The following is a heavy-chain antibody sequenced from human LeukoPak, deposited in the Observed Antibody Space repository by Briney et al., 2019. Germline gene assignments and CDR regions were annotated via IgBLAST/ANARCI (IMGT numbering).Heavy chain of an antibody. CDR3: ARGHFGVVLDY. D-gene: IGHD3-3*01. Sequence: GGSLRLSCVGAEFTFSSYSMIWVRQAPGKGLEWVSSIRCDSTETRHAGSVMGRFTISRDNAKKSLYLQMNGLRAEDTAVYYCARGHFGVVLDYWGQGTRVTVSS. J-gene: IGHJ4*02. CDR1: EFTFSSYS. CDR2: IRCDSTET. V-gene: IGHV3-21*01.